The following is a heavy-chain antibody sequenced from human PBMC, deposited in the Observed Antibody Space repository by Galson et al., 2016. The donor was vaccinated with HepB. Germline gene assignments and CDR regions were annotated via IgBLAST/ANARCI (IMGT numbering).Heavy chain of an antibody. V-gene: IGHV3-23*01. CDR1: GFNFRSFL. CDR3: AKSQFGGRLQASFDS. D-gene: IGHD3-16*01. CDR2: IRGNSGSI. J-gene: IGHJ4*02. Sequence: SLRLSCAASGFNFRSFLMSWVRQAPGKGLEWVSGIRGNSGSIYYTASVKGRFTVSRDNSKNTLYLRMSSLRVEDTAVYYCAKSQFGGRLQASFDSWGQGILVSVSS.